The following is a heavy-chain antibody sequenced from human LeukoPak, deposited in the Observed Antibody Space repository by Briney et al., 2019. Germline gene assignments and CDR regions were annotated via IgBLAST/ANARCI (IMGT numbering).Heavy chain of an antibody. CDR2: IYHSGST. J-gene: IGHJ4*02. D-gene: IGHD6-6*01. V-gene: IGHV4-38-2*02. CDR3: ARGGGSSPSY. Sequence: PSETLSLTCTVSGYSISSGYYWGWIRQPPGKGLEWIGSIYHSGSTYYNPSLKSRVTISVDTSKNQFSLNLNSVTAADTAVYYCARGGGSSPSYWGQGTLVTVSS. CDR1: GYSISSGYY.